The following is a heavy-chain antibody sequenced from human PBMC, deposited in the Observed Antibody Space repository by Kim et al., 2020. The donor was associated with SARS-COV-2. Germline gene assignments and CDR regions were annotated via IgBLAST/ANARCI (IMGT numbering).Heavy chain of an antibody. D-gene: IGHD3-10*01. CDR2: ISSSSSTI. J-gene: IGHJ4*02. Sequence: GGSLRLSCAASGFTFSSYSMNWVRQAPGKGLEWVSYISSSSSTIYYADSVKGRFTISRDNAKNSLYLQMNSLRAEDTAVYYCARDGLLWFGELFTVDYWGQGTLVTVSS. V-gene: IGHV3-48*04. CDR3: ARDGLLWFGELFTVDY. CDR1: GFTFSSYS.